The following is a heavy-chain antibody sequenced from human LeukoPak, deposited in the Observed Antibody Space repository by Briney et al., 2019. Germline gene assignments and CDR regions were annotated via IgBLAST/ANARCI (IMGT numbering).Heavy chain of an antibody. CDR1: ESIFTDCF. Sequence: ASVKVSCKTSESIFTDCFLHWVRQAPGQGPEWMGWIKPDNGGTHYSQQFQGRVTMTRDTSISTAYMELSRLRSDDTAVYYCAREHIVVVTAPLYYGMDVWGQGTTVTVSS. CDR3: AREHIVVVTAPLYYGMDV. V-gene: IGHV1-2*02. J-gene: IGHJ6*02. CDR2: IKPDNGGT. D-gene: IGHD2-21*02.